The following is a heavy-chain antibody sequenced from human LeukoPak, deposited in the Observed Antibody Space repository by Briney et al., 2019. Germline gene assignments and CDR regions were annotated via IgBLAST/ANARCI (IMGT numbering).Heavy chain of an antibody. J-gene: IGHJ4*02. Sequence: SETLSLTCTVSGGSISSGGYYWSWIRQHPGKGLEWIGYIYYSGSTYYNPSLKSRVTISVGTSKNQFSLKLSSVTAADTAVYYCARGVVILYYFDYWGQGTLVTVSS. CDR3: ARGVVILYYFDY. CDR2: IYYSGST. V-gene: IGHV4-31*03. D-gene: IGHD3-3*01. CDR1: GGSISSGGYY.